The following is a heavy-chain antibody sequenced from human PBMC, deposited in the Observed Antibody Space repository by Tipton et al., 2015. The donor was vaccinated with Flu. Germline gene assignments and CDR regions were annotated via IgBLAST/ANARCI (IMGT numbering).Heavy chain of an antibody. D-gene: IGHD3-3*01. Sequence: CAASGFTFSSYSMNWVRQAPGKGLEWVSSISSSSSYIYYADSVKGRFTISRDNAKNSLYLQMNSLRAEDTGLYYCARYREWTSYYYYYYGMGVWGQGTTGTVSS. CDR1: GFTFSSYS. J-gene: IGHJ6*02. V-gene: IGHV3-21*01. CDR3: ARYREWTSYYYYYYGMGV. CDR2: ISSSSSYI.